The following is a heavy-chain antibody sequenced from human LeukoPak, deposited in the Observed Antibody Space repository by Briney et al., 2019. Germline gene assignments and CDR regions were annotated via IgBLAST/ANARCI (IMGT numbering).Heavy chain of an antibody. J-gene: IGHJ5*02. Sequence: ASVNVSCKASGYTFTSYDINWVRQATGQGLEWMGWMNPNSGNTGYAQKFQGRVTRTRNTSISTAYMELSSLRSEDTAVYYCARAVTSIVGSSSWYKFDPWGQGTLVTVSS. CDR1: GYTFTSYD. V-gene: IGHV1-8*01. CDR2: MNPNSGNT. CDR3: ARAVTSIVGSSSWYKFDP. D-gene: IGHD6-13*01.